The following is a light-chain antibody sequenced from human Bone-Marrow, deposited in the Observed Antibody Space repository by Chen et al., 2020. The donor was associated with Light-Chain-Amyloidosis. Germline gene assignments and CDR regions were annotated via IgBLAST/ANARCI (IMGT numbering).Light chain of an antibody. CDR1: SSDVGGDNH. Sequence: QSALTQPASVSGSPGQSITISCTGTSSDVGGDNHVSWYQQHPDKAPQLMIYEVTNRPSWVPDRVSGSKSDNTASLTISGLQTEDEADYFCSSYTITNTLVFGSGTRVTVL. V-gene: IGLV2-14*01. CDR3: SSYTITNTLV. J-gene: IGLJ1*01. CDR2: EVT.